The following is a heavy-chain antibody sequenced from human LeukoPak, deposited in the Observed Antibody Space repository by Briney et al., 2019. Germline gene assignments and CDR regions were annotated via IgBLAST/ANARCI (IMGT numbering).Heavy chain of an antibody. J-gene: IGHJ5*02. V-gene: IGHV1-69*05. Sequence: GASVKVSCKASGDTFSSYAISWVRQAPGQGLEWMGGIIPIFGTANYAQKFQGRVTITTDESTSTAYMELSSLRSEDTAVYYCAWTYDFWSGPEDWFDPWGQGTLVTVSS. CDR3: AWTYDFWSGPEDWFDP. CDR2: IIPIFGTA. CDR1: GDTFSSYA. D-gene: IGHD3-3*01.